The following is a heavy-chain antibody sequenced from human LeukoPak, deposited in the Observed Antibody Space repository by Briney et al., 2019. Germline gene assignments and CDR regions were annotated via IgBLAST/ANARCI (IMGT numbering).Heavy chain of an antibody. CDR2: ISAYNGDT. V-gene: IGHV1-18*01. CDR1: GYTFTSHG. D-gene: IGHD6-19*01. Sequence: GASVKVSCKASGYTFTSHGISWVRQAPGQGLEWMCWISAYNGDTKYAQNLQGRVTLTTNTLTTTAYLELRSLTSDDTAVYYCARDPSNTSGWKTWFDPWGQGTLVTVSS. J-gene: IGHJ5*02. CDR3: ARDPSNTSGWKTWFDP.